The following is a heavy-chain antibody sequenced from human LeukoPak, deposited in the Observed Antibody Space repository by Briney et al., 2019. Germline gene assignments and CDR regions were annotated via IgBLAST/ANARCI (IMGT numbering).Heavy chain of an antibody. CDR3: ARGVIARGSDAFDI. D-gene: IGHD3-10*01. CDR1: GFTASSNY. V-gene: IGHV3-53*01. J-gene: IGHJ3*02. Sequence: GGSLRLSCAASGFTASSNYMSWVRQAPGKGLGWVSIIYDGGSTYYADSVKGRFTISRDNSKNTLYLQMNSLRAEDTAVYYCARGVIARGSDAFDIWGQGTMLTVSS. CDR2: IYDGGST.